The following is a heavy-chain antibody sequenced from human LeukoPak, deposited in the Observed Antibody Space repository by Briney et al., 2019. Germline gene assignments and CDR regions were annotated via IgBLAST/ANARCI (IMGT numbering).Heavy chain of an antibody. V-gene: IGHV3-74*01. CDR2: INSDGSST. CDR1: GFTFSSYW. D-gene: IGHD3-22*01. CDR3: ARDRRLHYYDSRDAFDI. Sequence: GGSLRLSCAAPGFTFSSYWMHWVRQAPGKGLVWVSRINSDGSSTSYADSVKGRFTISRDNAKNTLYPQMNSLRAEDTAVYYCARDRRLHYYDSRDAFDIWGQGTMVTVSS. J-gene: IGHJ3*02.